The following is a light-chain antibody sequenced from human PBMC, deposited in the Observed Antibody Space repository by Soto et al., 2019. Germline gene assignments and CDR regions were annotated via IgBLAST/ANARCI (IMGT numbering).Light chain of an antibody. J-gene: IGKJ4*01. CDR2: GAS. V-gene: IGKV3D-20*02. Sequence: EIVLTQSPGTLSLSPGERATLYFRASQSVSSSYLAWYQQKPGQAPRLLIYGASSRATGIPDRFSGSGSGTDFTLTISRLEPEDFAVYYCQQRSNWRVTFGGGTKVDIK. CDR1: QSVSSSY. CDR3: QQRSNWRVT.